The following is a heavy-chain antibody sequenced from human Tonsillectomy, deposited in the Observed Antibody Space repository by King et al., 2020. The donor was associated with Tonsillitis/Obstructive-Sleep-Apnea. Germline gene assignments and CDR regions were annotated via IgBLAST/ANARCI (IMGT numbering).Heavy chain of an antibody. J-gene: IGHJ3*01. CDR3: AREDYNFRNGFTT. V-gene: IGHV3-7*04. D-gene: IGHD3-3*01. CDR2: IKEDEREK. CDR1: GFTFSDYW. Sequence: VQLVESGGDLVQPGGSLRLSCEASGFTFSDYWMSWVRQAPGKGLEWVANIKEDEREKYYVESVKGRFTISRDNAKNSLYLQMNSLRAEDTAVYFCAREDYNFRNGFTTWGQGTMVTVSS.